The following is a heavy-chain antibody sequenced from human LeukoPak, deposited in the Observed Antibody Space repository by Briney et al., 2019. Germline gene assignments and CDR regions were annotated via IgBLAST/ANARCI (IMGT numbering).Heavy chain of an antibody. CDR3: AREPPTTRFDY. J-gene: IGHJ4*02. CDR2: IKGDGSEK. D-gene: IGHD5-12*01. V-gene: IGHV3-7*04. CDR1: GGSFSGYY. Sequence: HPSETLSLTCAVYGGSFSGYYWSWVRQAPGKGLEWVANIKGDGSEKHYVDSVKGRFTISRDSANNSLYLQMNSLRAEDTAVYYCAREPPTTRFDYWGQGTLVTVSS.